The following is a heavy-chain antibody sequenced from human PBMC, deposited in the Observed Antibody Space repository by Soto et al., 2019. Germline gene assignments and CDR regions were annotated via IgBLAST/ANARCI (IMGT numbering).Heavy chain of an antibody. J-gene: IGHJ4*02. CDR1: GFTFSSYA. D-gene: IGHD6-13*01. CDR2: ISGSGGST. V-gene: IGHV3-23*01. Sequence: EVQLLESGGGLVQPGGSLRLSCAASGFTFSSYAMSWVRQAPGKGLEWVSAISGSGGSTYYADSVKGRFTISRDTSKNTLYLQMDSLRAEDTALYYCAKSYSSNWYDYFDYWGQGTLVTVSS. CDR3: AKSYSSNWYDYFDY.